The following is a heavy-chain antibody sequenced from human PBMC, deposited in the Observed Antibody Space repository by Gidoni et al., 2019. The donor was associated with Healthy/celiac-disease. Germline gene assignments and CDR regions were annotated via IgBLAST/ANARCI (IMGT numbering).Heavy chain of an antibody. J-gene: IGHJ3*02. CDR2: ISSSSSYI. CDR1: ASSFSSYR. D-gene: IGHD2-21*01. Sequence: EVQLVASGGGLVKPGGSLRLVCAASASSFSSYRMTWGRQDLGKGLEWVSSISSSSSYIYYADSVKGRFTISRDNAKISLYLQMNSLRAEDTAVYYCARGGVLNVFADAFDIWGQGTMVTVSS. V-gene: IGHV3-21*01. CDR3: ARGGVLNVFADAFDI.